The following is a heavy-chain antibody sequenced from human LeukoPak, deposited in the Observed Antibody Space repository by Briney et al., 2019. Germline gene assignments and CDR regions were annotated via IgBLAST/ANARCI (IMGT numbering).Heavy chain of an antibody. CDR2: ISYDGSNK. J-gene: IGHJ5*02. CDR1: GFTFSSYA. Sequence: GGSLRLSCAASGFTFSSYATHWVRQAPGKGLEWVAVISYDGSNKYYADPVKGRFTISRDNSKNTLYLQMNSLRAEDTAVYYCARDSDSSGPNWFDPWGQGTLVTVSS. V-gene: IGHV3-30-3*01. D-gene: IGHD3-22*01. CDR3: ARDSDSSGPNWFDP.